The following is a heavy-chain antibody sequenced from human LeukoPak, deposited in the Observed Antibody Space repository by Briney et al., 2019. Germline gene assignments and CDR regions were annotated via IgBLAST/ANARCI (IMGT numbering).Heavy chain of an antibody. Sequence: SETLSLTCAVYGGSFSGYYWSWIRQPPGKGLEWIGEINHSGSTNYNPSLKSRVTISGGTSKNQFSLKLSSVTAADTAVYYCARDTLGATFPGAFDIRGQGTMVTVSS. J-gene: IGHJ3*02. CDR2: INHSGST. V-gene: IGHV4-34*01. D-gene: IGHD1-26*01. CDR1: GGSFSGYY. CDR3: ARDTLGATFPGAFDI.